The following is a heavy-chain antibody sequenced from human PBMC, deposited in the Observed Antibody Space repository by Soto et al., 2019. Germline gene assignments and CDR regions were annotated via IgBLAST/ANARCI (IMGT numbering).Heavy chain of an antibody. CDR3: ARLFLRPARPSGFDY. D-gene: IGHD6-6*01. V-gene: IGHV5-51*01. CDR1: GYSFTSYW. J-gene: IGHJ4*02. CDR2: IYPGDSDT. Sequence: PGESLKISCKGSGYSFTSYWIGWVRQMPGKGLEWMGIIYPGDSDTRYSPSFQGQVTISADKSISTAYLQWSSLKASDTAMYYCARLFLRPARPSGFDYWGQGPLVTVSS.